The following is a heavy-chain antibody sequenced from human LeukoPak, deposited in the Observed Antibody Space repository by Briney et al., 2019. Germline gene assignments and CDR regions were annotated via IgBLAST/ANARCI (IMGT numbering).Heavy chain of an antibody. J-gene: IGHJ5*02. CDR1: GGSISSGSYY. CDR2: IYTSGST. V-gene: IGHV4-61*02. CDR3: AREPGGYGDYSGGFDP. D-gene: IGHD4-17*01. Sequence: SQTLSLTCTVSGGSISSGSYYWSWIRQPAGKGLEWIGRIYTSGSTNYYPSLKSRVTISVDTSKNQFSLKLSSVTAADTAVHYCAREPGGYGDYSGGFDPWGQGTLVTVSS.